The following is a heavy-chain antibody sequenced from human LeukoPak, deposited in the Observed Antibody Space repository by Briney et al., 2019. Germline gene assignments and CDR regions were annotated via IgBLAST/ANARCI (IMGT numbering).Heavy chain of an antibody. Sequence: ASVKVSCKISGGTLSSYAISWVRQAPGQGLEWMGRITPILGIVNCAQKFQGRVMIIADKSTSTAYMELSSLRSEDTAVYYCAKDHGPYEALWFGELSLDYWGQGTLVTVSS. V-gene: IGHV1-69*04. CDR1: GGTLSSYA. J-gene: IGHJ4*02. CDR2: ITPILGIV. D-gene: IGHD3-10*01. CDR3: AKDHGPYEALWFGELSLDY.